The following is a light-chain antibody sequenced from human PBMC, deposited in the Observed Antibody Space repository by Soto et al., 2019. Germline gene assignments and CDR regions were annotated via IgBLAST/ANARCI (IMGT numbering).Light chain of an antibody. CDR3: QQYCSSLMYT. V-gene: IGKV3-20*01. CDR1: QSVYGNY. CDR2: AAS. J-gene: IGKJ2*01. Sequence: EIVLTQSPGTLSLSPGDRATLSCRASQSVYGNYLAWYQQKPGQAPRLLIYAASSRATGIPDRFSGSGSGTYFTLTISRLEPEDFALYYCQQYCSSLMYTFGQWTKLEIK.